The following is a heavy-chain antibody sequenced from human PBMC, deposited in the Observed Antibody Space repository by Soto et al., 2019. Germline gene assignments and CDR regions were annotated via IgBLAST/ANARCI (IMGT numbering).Heavy chain of an antibody. D-gene: IGHD3-22*01. Sequence: EVQLVESGGGLVQPGGSLRLSCAASGFTFSSYWMHWVRQAPGKGLEWVSRMNMDGNRISYVDSVKGRCTISRDNAKRTFYMEMDSARVEDTAVYYCVRGDGDHSDGPGYLGRHWGQGSLVTVSS. CDR2: MNMDGNRI. CDR3: VRGDGDHSDGPGYLGRH. V-gene: IGHV3-74*01. CDR1: GFTFSSYW. J-gene: IGHJ4*02.